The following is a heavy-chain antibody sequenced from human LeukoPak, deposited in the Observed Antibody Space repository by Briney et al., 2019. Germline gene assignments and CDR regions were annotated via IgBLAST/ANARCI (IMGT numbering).Heavy chain of an antibody. CDR1: GFTFSSYS. V-gene: IGHV3-48*04. Sequence: PGGSLRLSCAASGFTFSSYSMNWVRQAPGKGLEWVSYISSSSSTIYYADSVKGRFTISRDNAKNSLYLQMNSLRAEDTAVYYCARVLWFGDENEHDAFDIWGQGTMVTVSS. CDR2: ISSSSSTI. D-gene: IGHD3-10*01. CDR3: ARVLWFGDENEHDAFDI. J-gene: IGHJ3*02.